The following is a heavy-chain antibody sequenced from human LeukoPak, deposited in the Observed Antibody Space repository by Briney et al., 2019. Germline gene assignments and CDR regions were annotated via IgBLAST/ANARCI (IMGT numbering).Heavy chain of an antibody. Sequence: GGSLRLSCAASGFTFDDYAMHWVRQAPGKGLEWVSLSSGDGGSTYYADSVKGRFTISRDNSKNSLYLQMNSLRAEDTAVYYCARRRSGYADYWGQGTLVTVSS. CDR2: SSGDGGST. J-gene: IGHJ4*02. V-gene: IGHV3-43*02. CDR3: ARRRSGYADY. CDR1: GFTFDDYA. D-gene: IGHD5-12*01.